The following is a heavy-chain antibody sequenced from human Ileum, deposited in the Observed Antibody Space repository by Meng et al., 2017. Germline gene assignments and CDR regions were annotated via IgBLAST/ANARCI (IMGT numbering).Heavy chain of an antibody. CDR1: GDSVSSNSAA. Sequence: QVQLQQSGPGLVKPSQTRSLTCAISGDSVSSNSAAWNWIRQAPSRGLEWLGRTYYRSKWYNDYAVSVKSRITINPDTFKNQFSLQLNSVTPEDTAVYYCAKDGTSGSYLGLYYWGQGTLVTVSS. V-gene: IGHV6-1*01. CDR2: TYYRSKWYN. J-gene: IGHJ4*02. CDR3: AKDGTSGSYLGLYY. D-gene: IGHD1-26*01.